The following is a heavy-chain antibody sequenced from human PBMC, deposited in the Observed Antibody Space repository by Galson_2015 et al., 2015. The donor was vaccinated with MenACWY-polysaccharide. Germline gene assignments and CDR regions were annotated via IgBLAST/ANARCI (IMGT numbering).Heavy chain of an antibody. V-gene: IGHV4-59*01. CDR2: IHYNGDT. CDR1: GGSMSSYY. J-gene: IGHJ5*01. Sequence: ETLSLTCTVSGGSMSSYYWTWIRQSPGKGLEWIGWIHYNGDTKYSPFLNSRVTISGDTSRNQFSLKLSSVTTADMAVYYCARIGGMNKGNYYNFGWFDSWGQGTLVTVSS. CDR3: ARIGGMNKGNYYNFGWFDS. D-gene: IGHD3-22*01.